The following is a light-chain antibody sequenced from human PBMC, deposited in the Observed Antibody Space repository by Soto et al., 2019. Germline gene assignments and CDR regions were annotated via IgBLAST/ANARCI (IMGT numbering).Light chain of an antibody. V-gene: IGKV3-20*01. CDR1: QSVGSNY. J-gene: IGKJ4*01. CDR3: QQYASSPLT. Sequence: EIVLTQSPGTLSVSPGERATLSCRASQSVGSNYLAWYQQKPGQAPRLLIYGASSRATGIPDRFSGSGSGTDFTLTISRLEPEDFAVYYCQQYASSPLTVGGGTKVETK. CDR2: GAS.